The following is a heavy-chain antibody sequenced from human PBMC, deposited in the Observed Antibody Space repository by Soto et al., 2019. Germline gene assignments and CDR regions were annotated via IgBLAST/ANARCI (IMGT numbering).Heavy chain of an antibody. CDR3: ARVITMVRGVITHPFDY. CDR1: GFTFSSYA. CDR2: ISYDGSNK. Sequence: GGSLRLSCAASGFTFSSYAMHWVRQAPGKGLEWVAVISYDGSNKYYADSVKGRFTISRDNSKNTLYLQMNSLRAEDTAVYYCARVITMVRGVITHPFDYWGQGTLVTVSS. D-gene: IGHD3-10*01. V-gene: IGHV3-30-3*01. J-gene: IGHJ4*02.